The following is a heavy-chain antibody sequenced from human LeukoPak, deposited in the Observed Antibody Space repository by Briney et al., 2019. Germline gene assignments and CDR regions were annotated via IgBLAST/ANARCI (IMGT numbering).Heavy chain of an antibody. J-gene: IGHJ4*02. D-gene: IGHD6-19*01. CDR1: GVTFSNYA. V-gene: IGHV3-23*01. Sequence: PGGSLRPSCAASGVTFSNYAMSWVRQAPGKGLEWVSGISGSGDSTYYADSVKGRSTISRDNSKNTLYLQMNSLRVEDTALYFCAKALRYTSGSTNFDYWGQGTLVTVSS. CDR3: AKALRYTSGSTNFDY. CDR2: ISGSGDST.